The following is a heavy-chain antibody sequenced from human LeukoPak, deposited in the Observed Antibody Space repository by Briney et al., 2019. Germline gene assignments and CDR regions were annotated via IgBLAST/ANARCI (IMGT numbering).Heavy chain of an antibody. CDR3: ARGPGSSWYRGHDY. Sequence: SETLSLTCAVYGGSFSGYYWSWIRQPPGKGLEWIGEINHSGSTNCNPSLKSRVTISVDTSKNQFSLKLSSVTAADTAVYYCARGPGSSWYRGHDYWGQGTLVTVSS. V-gene: IGHV4-34*01. J-gene: IGHJ4*02. D-gene: IGHD6-13*01. CDR1: GGSFSGYY. CDR2: INHSGST.